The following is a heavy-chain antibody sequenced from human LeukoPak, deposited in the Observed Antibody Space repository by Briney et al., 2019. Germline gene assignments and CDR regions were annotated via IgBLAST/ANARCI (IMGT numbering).Heavy chain of an antibody. J-gene: IGHJ6*03. CDR2: IYYSGST. Sequence: SETLSLTCTVSGYSVSSDYYWGWIRQPPGKGLEWIGSIYYSGSTYYNPSLKSRVTISVDTSKNQFSLKLSSATAADTAVYYCARGRSSSWLGGPYYYYYMDVWGKGTTVTVSS. D-gene: IGHD6-13*01. CDR3: ARGRSSSWLGGPYYYYYMDV. CDR1: GYSVSSDYY. V-gene: IGHV4-38-2*02.